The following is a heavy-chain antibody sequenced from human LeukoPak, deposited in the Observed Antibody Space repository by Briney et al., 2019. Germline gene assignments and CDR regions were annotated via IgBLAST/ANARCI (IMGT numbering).Heavy chain of an antibody. CDR2: ISWNSGSI. CDR1: GFTFDDYA. D-gene: IGHD6-13*01. CDR3: AKGGSSSWYPHWYFDL. J-gene: IGHJ2*01. V-gene: IGHV3-9*01. Sequence: GGSLRLSCAASGFTFDDYAMHWVRQAPGKGLEWVSGISWNSGSIGYADSVKGRFTISRDNAKNSLYLQMNSLRAEDTALYYCAKGGSSSWYPHWYFDLWGRGTLVTVSS.